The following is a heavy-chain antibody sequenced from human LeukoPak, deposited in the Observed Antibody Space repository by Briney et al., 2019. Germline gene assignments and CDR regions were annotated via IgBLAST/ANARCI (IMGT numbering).Heavy chain of an antibody. J-gene: IGHJ4*02. CDR3: ARDTISGSYPFDY. V-gene: IGHV3-21*01. D-gene: IGHD1-26*01. CDR2: ISSSSSCI. Sequence: GGSLRLSCAASGFTFSSYSMNWVRQAPGKGLEWVSSISSSSSCIYYADSVKGRFTISRDNAKNSLYLQMNSLRAEDTAVYYCARDTISGSYPFDYWGQGTLVTVSS. CDR1: GFTFSSYS.